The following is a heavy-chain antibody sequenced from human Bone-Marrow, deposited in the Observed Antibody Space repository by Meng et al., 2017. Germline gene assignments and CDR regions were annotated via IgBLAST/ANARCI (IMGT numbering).Heavy chain of an antibody. CDR2: IYYSGST. CDR1: GGSFSGYY. J-gene: IGHJ5*02. CDR3: ARANVNYGVVDP. D-gene: IGHD3-10*01. V-gene: IGHV4-34*01. Sequence: VPQQQWGAGLLKPSETLLLTCAVYGGSFSGYYWSWIRQPPGKGLEWIGYIYYSGSTYYNPSLKSLVTISVDTSKNQFSLKLSSVTAADTAVYYCARANVNYGVVDPWGQGTLVTVSS.